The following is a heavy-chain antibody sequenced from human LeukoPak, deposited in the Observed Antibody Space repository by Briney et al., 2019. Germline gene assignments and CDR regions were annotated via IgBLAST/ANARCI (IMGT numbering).Heavy chain of an antibody. CDR1: GFTFSSYA. CDR3: AKDDDQYYASGTYGY. CDR2: ISGSGGST. Sequence: PGGSLRLSCAASGFTFSSYAMSWVRQAPGKGLEWVSAISGSGGSTYYADSVKGRFTVSRDNSKNTLYPQMNSLRAEDTALYYCAKDDDQYYASGTYGYWGQGTLVTVSS. J-gene: IGHJ4*02. D-gene: IGHD3-10*01. V-gene: IGHV3-23*01.